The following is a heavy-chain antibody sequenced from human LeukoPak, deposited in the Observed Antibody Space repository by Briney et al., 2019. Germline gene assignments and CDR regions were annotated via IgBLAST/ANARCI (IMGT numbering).Heavy chain of an antibody. Sequence: PGRSLRLSCVASGFTFSNYWMLWVRQAPGKGLMWVSLISTDGKSTRYAESVKGRFTISRDNAKNALYLQMNSLRAEDTAVYYCARAYCSGGSCYYYYYGMDVWGQGTTVTVSS. D-gene: IGHD2-15*01. CDR1: GFTFSNYW. V-gene: IGHV3-74*01. J-gene: IGHJ6*02. CDR2: ISTDGKST. CDR3: ARAYCSGGSCYYYYYGMDV.